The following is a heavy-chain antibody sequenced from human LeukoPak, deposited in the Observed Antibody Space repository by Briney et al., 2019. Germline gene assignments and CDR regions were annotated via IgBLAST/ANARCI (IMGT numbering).Heavy chain of an antibody. CDR1: GYTFTSYG. D-gene: IGHD5-18*01. J-gene: IGHJ4*02. CDR3: ARHRRLQLWFLFDY. CDR2: ISAYNGNT. V-gene: IGHV1-18*01. Sequence: GASVKVSCKASGYTFTSYGISWVRQAPGQGLEWMGWISAYNGNTNYAQKLQGRVTMTTDTSTSTAYMELRSLRSDDTAVYYCARHRRLQLWFLFDYWGQGTLVTVSS.